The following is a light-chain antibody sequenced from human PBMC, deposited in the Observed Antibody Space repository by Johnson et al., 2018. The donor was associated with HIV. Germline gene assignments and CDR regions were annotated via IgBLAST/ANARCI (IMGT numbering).Light chain of an antibody. Sequence: QSVLTQPPSVSAAPGQRVTRSYSGSSSNIGNNFVSWYQQFPGTAPKLLIYENNKRPSGIPDRFSGSKSGTSATLGITGLQPGDEADYYCGTWDSSLSAYVFGTGTKVTVL. CDR1: SSNIGNNF. V-gene: IGLV1-51*02. CDR2: ENN. CDR3: GTWDSSLSAYV. J-gene: IGLJ1*01.